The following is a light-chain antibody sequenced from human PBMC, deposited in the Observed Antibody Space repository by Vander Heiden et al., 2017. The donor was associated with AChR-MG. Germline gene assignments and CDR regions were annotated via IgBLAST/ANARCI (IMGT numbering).Light chain of an antibody. Sequence: DIQMTQSPSSLPASVGDRVTITCRASQSVSNYLNWYQQITGKAPKLLIYDASTLQSGVPSRFSGSGSGTDFTLTINSLQPEDFATYYCQHSYSTPFTFGHGTKVDVK. J-gene: IGKJ3*01. CDR3: QHSYSTPFT. CDR2: DAS. V-gene: IGKV1-39*01. CDR1: QSVSNY.